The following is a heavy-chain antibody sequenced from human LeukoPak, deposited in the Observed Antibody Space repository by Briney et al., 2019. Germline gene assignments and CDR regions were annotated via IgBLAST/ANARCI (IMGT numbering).Heavy chain of an antibody. CDR3: ARDLSGSSPPNWFDP. V-gene: IGHV1-18*01. J-gene: IGHJ5*02. CDR2: ISAYNGNT. D-gene: IGHD6-13*01. Sequence: GASVKVSCKDSGYTFTSYGISWVRQAPGQGLEWMGWISAYNGNTNYAQKLQGRVTMTTDTSTSTAYMELRSLRSDDTAVYYCARDLSGSSPPNWFDPWGQGTLVTVSS. CDR1: GYTFTSYG.